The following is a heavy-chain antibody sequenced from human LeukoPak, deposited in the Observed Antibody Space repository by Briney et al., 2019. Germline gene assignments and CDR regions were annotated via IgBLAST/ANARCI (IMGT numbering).Heavy chain of an antibody. D-gene: IGHD3-3*01. Sequence: ASVKVSCKASGYTFTGYYMHWVRQAPGQGLEWMGWINPNSGGTNYAQKFQGRVTMTRDTSISTAYMDLSRLRSDDTAVYYCARDLIWSGYYNEDDYWGQGTLVTVSS. CDR3: ARDLIWSGYYNEDDY. CDR1: GYTFTGYY. V-gene: IGHV1-2*02. J-gene: IGHJ4*02. CDR2: INPNSGGT.